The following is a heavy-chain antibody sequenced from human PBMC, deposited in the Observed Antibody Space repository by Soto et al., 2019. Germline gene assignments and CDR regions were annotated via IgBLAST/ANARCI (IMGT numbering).Heavy chain of an antibody. CDR2: IIPIFGTA. J-gene: IGHJ3*02. V-gene: IGHV1-69*13. CDR1: GGTLSRYA. Sequence: SGNVSCKSSGGTLSRYAISRVRQAPGQGLEWMGGIIPIFGTANYAQKFQGRVTITSDESTSTAYMELSSLRSEETAVYYCARYASQGYSSNADRDNAFDIWGQGTMVTVSS. CDR3: ARYASQGYSSNADRDNAFDI. D-gene: IGHD6-13*01.